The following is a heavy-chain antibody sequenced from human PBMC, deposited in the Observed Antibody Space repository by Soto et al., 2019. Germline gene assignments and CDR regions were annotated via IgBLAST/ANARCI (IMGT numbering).Heavy chain of an antibody. CDR2: INPIFGNA. V-gene: IGHV1-69*05. J-gene: IGHJ4*02. Sequence: SVKVSCKASGYTFSSYDIHWVRQAPGQGLEWMGGINPIFGNANYAQKFQGRVTITRDASTSTAYMELSSLRSEDTAVYYCAGGDSYGSSGLVDYWGQGTLVTVSS. CDR1: GYTFSSYD. D-gene: IGHD3-22*01. CDR3: AGGDSYGSSGLVDY.